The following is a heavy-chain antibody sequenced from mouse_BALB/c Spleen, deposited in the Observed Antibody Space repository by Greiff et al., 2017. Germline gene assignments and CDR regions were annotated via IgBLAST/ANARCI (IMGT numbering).Heavy chain of an antibody. CDR1: GFSLTSYG. J-gene: IGHJ3*01. V-gene: IGHV2-4-1*01. CDR3: ARMGYDYPFAY. CDR2: IWSGGST. Sequence: QVQLQQSGPSLVQPSQSLSITCTVSGFSLTSYGVHWVRQSPGKGLEWLGVIWSGGSTDYNAAFISRLSISKDNSKSQVFFKMNSLQADDTAIYYCARMGYDYPFAYWGQGTLVTVSA. D-gene: IGHD2-4*01.